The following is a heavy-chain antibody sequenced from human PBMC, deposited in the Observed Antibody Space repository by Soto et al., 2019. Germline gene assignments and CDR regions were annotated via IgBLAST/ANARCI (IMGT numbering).Heavy chain of an antibody. V-gene: IGHV1-69*02. CDR2: IIPIVGLT. Sequence: QVQLLQSGSEVKKPGSSVKVSCRASGGSLSSYPVTWVRQAPGQGLEWMGRIIPIVGLTNYAQKFQGRVTITADKSTSTAYMELSSLRSHDTAVYYCARPTGGHDAGGNDMDVWGKGTTVIVSS. J-gene: IGHJ6*03. CDR3: ARPTGGHDAGGNDMDV. CDR1: GGSLSSYP. D-gene: IGHD2-8*02.